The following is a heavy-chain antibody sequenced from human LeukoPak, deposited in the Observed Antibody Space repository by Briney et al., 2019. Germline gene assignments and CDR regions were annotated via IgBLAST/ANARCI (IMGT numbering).Heavy chain of an antibody. Sequence: GGSLRLSCAASGFTFSDYYMSWIRQAPGKGLEWVSYISSSGSTIYYADSVEGRFTISRDNAKNSLYLQMNSLRAEDTAVYYCASDYDFWSGYSSYGMDVWGQGTTVTVSS. CDR3: ASDYDFWSGYSSYGMDV. D-gene: IGHD3-3*01. V-gene: IGHV3-11*01. CDR2: ISSSGSTI. J-gene: IGHJ6*02. CDR1: GFTFSDYY.